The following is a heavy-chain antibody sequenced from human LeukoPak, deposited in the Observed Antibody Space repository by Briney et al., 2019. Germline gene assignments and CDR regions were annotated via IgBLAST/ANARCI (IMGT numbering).Heavy chain of an antibody. CDR3: ARDSADILTGLFEQ. CDR2: IYSSGSS. Sequence: PSETLSLTCTVSGGSISNYWWSWIRQPAGKGLEWIGRIYSSGSSNYNFALESRVTISVDKLKNQFSLKLSSVTAADTAVYYCARDSADILTGLFEQWGQGTLVTVSS. CDR1: GGSISNYW. V-gene: IGHV4-4*07. D-gene: IGHD3-9*01. J-gene: IGHJ4*02.